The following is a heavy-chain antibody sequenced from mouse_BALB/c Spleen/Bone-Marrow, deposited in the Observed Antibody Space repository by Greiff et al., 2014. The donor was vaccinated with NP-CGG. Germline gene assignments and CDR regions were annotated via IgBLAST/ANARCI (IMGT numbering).Heavy chain of an antibody. D-gene: IGHD2-14*01. CDR3: ARGRYRSLFAY. V-gene: IGHV3-6*02. J-gene: IGHJ3*01. CDR1: GYSITSGYY. Sequence: EVQLQQSGPGLVKPSQSLSLTCSVTGYSITSGYYWNWIRQFPGNNLEWMGYISYDGSNNYNPSLKNRISITRDTSKNQFFLKLNSVATEDTATYYCARGRYRSLFAYWGQGTLVTVSA. CDR2: ISYDGSN.